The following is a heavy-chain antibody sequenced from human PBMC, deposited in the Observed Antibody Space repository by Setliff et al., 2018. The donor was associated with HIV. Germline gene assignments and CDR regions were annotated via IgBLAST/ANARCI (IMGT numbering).Heavy chain of an antibody. CDR1: GYTLTGYY. CDR3: ARDPGVLGYCSGSICYTSGYFQH. V-gene: IGHV1-2*02. J-gene: IGHJ1*01. CDR2: INPNNGGT. Sequence: GASVKVSCKASGYTLTGYYIHWVRQAPGQGLEWMGWINPNNGGTNYAQKCQGRVTMTRDTSISTAYMELSRLRSDDTAMFYCARDPGVLGYCSGSICYTSGYFQHWGQGTVVTVSS. D-gene: IGHD2-15*01.